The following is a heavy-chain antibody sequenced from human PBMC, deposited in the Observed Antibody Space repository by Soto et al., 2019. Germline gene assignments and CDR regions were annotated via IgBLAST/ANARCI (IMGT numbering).Heavy chain of an antibody. V-gene: IGHV3-30-3*01. CDR1: GVTFSSYA. CDR3: AGLGGGYSYGFYYYGMDV. J-gene: IGHJ6*02. CDR2: ISYDGSNK. Sequence: PGGSLIISCGASGVTFSSYAMHWVRQAPGKGLEWVVVISYDGSNKYYADSVRGRFTISRDNSKNTLYLQMNSLRAEDTAVYYCAGLGGGYSYGFYYYGMDVWGQGTTVTVSS. D-gene: IGHD5-18*01.